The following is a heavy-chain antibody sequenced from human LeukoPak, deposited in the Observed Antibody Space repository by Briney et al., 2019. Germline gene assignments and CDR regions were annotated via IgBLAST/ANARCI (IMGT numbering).Heavy chain of an antibody. Sequence: GGSLRPSCAASGFTFSSYEMNWVRQAPGKGLEWVSYIGSSGSTIYYADSVKGRFTISRDNAKNSLYLQMNSLRAEDTAVYYCAREKSSSSWYDYWGQGTLVTVSS. CDR3: AREKSSSSWYDY. V-gene: IGHV3-48*03. J-gene: IGHJ4*02. D-gene: IGHD6-13*01. CDR2: IGSSGSTI. CDR1: GFTFSSYE.